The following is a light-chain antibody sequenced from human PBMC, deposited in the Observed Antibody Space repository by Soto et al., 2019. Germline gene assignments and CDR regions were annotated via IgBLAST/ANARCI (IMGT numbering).Light chain of an antibody. Sequence: AIQMTQSPSSLSASVGDRVTITCRSSQDIGNDLGWYQQRPGKAPNLLIYAASSLRSGVPSRFSGSGSGTDFTLTIASLQSEDFATYYWLQDHNYPRTFRPGTRVEIK. J-gene: IGKJ1*01. CDR3: LQDHNYPRT. CDR2: AAS. CDR1: QDIGND. V-gene: IGKV1-6*01.